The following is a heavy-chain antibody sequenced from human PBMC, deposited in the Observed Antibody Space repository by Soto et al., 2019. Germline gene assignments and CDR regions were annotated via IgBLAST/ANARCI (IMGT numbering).Heavy chain of an antibody. CDR1: GFAFGTYV. D-gene: IGHD3-16*01. CDR3: VRDRDPMNREVIMTVGHLRL. CDR2: IWDDGTRR. V-gene: IGHV3-33*01. J-gene: IGHJ2*01. Sequence: QVQLAESGGGVVQAGQSLRVSCEASGFAFGTYVMHWVRQAPGMGLEWVALIWDDGTRREYLESVRGRFTSSRDNSKNTMYLQMNNLRVEDTALYYCVRDRDPMNREVIMTVGHLRLWGRGTLVSVSS.